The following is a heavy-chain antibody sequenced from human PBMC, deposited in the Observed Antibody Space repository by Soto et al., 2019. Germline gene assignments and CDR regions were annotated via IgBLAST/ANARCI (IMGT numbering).Heavy chain of an antibody. D-gene: IGHD6-13*01. V-gene: IGHV1-69*06. CDR3: ARSPAVVAAGTDYYYGMDV. Sequence: QVQLVQSGAEVKKPGSSVKVSCKSSGGTFSNYAISWVRQAPGQGLEWMGGIIPMCGSSNYAQKFQGRVTFTADKSTGTAYMDMSSLTSEDTAVYYCARSPAVVAAGTDYYYGMDVWGQGTTVTVSS. CDR1: GGTFSNYA. J-gene: IGHJ6*01. CDR2: IIPMCGSS.